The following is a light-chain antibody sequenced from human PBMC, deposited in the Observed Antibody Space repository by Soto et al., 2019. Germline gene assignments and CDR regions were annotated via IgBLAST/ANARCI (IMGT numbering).Light chain of an antibody. Sequence: QSALTQPASVSGSPGQSITISCTGTNSDIGSYDLVSWYQQHPGKAPKLMIYEVSKRPSGLSNRFSGSKSGNTASLTISGLQAEYGADYYCCSYAGTSALVFGGGTKVTVL. CDR3: CSYAGTSALV. CDR2: EVS. V-gene: IGLV2-23*02. J-gene: IGLJ2*01. CDR1: NSDIGSYDL.